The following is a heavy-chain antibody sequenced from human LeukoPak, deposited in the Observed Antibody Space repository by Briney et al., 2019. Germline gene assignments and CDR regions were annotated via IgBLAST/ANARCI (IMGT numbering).Heavy chain of an antibody. V-gene: IGHV3-23*01. D-gene: IGHD3-22*01. Sequence: GSLRLSCVASGFTFSTYGMSWVRQAPGRGLEWISAISGDDGSTYHVDSVKGRFTISRDNSKNTLYLQMNSLRAEDTALYYCAKDISSGYYFDYWGQGTLVTVSS. CDR1: GFTFSTYG. CDR2: ISGDDGST. CDR3: AKDISSGYYFDY. J-gene: IGHJ4*02.